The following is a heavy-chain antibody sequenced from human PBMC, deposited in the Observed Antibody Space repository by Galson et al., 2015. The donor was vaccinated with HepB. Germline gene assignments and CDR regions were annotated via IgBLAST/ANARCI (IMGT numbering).Heavy chain of an antibody. CDR3: ARRTTVVTEENYYYYMDV. Sequence: SGAEVKKPGESLKISCKGSGYSFTSYWIGGVRQMPGKGLEWMGVIYPGDSDTRYSPSFQGQVTISADKSISTAYLQWSSLKASDTAMYYCARRTTVVTEENYYYYMDVWGKGTTVTVSS. D-gene: IGHD4-23*01. CDR2: IYPGDSDT. V-gene: IGHV5-51*03. J-gene: IGHJ6*03. CDR1: GYSFTSYW.